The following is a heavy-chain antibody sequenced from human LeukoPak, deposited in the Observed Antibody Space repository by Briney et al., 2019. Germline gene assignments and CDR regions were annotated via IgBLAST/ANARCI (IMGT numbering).Heavy chain of an antibody. J-gene: IGHJ4*02. D-gene: IGHD2-21*02. CDR1: GFTFTRYA. Sequence: GGSLRLSCVDSGFTFTRYAMSWVRQAPGKGMEWVSAISGSGGNTYYADSVKGRFTISRDTSKNTLYLQMNSLRAEDTAVYYCAKSQEAGVVTTDYWGQGTLVTVS. CDR2: ISGSGGNT. V-gene: IGHV3-23*01. CDR3: AKSQEAGVVTTDY.